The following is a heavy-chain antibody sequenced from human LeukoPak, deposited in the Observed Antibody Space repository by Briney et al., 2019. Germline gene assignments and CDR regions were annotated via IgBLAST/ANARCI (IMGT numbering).Heavy chain of an antibody. CDR1: GFTFSSYA. J-gene: IGHJ4*02. CDR2: ISGSGGST. Sequence: PGGSLRLSCAASGFTFSSYAMSWVRQAPGKGLEWVSAISGSGGSTSYADSVKGRFTIYRDNSKNTLYLQMNSLRAEDTAVYYCAKNSITIFGVVTELDYWGQGTLVTVSS. V-gene: IGHV3-23*01. CDR3: AKNSITIFGVVTELDY. D-gene: IGHD3-3*01.